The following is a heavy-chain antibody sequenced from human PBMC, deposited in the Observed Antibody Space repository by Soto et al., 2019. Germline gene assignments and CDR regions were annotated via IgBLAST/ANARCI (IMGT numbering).Heavy chain of an antibody. V-gene: IGHV3-23*01. J-gene: IGHJ5*01. Sequence: PGGSLRLSCAASEFTVTTTQMNWVRQAPGKGLEWVSAFCGRGSSTYYVDSVKGRFTISRDSSKNKLYLQMNSQRAEDTAIYYCAKDLPEELIPTCFDSWGQET. CDR2: FCGRGSST. CDR1: EFTVTTTQ. D-gene: IGHD1-7*01. CDR3: AKDLPEELIPTCFDS.